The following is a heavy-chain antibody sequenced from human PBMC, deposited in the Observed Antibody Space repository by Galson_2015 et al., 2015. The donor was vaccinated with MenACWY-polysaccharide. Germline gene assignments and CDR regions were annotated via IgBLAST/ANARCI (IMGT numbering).Heavy chain of an antibody. CDR2: ISSRGSPI. CDR3: ARDKTGSLYYFDY. Sequence: SLRLSCAASGFTFSDYYMTWFRQAPGKGLEWLSDISSRGSPIYYADSVKGRFTISRDNAKNSLYLQMNGLRADDTAVYYCARDKTGSLYYFDYWGQGTLVTVSS. J-gene: IGHJ4*02. CDR1: GFTFSDYY. V-gene: IGHV3-11*01. D-gene: IGHD3-10*01.